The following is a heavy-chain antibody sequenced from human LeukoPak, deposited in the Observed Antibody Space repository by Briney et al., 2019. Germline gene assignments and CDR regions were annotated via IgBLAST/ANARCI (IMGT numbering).Heavy chain of an antibody. CDR1: GFTFSTFS. Sequence: GGSLRLSCAGSGFTFSTFSMNWVRQAPGKGLEWVASISSSSGHTYYADSVRGRFTISRDNAKNSTYLHMNSLRAEDTAIYYCARAIAAAGNYWGQGTLVTVSS. J-gene: IGHJ4*02. CDR3: ARAIAAAGNY. CDR2: ISSSSGHT. D-gene: IGHD6-13*01. V-gene: IGHV3-21*01.